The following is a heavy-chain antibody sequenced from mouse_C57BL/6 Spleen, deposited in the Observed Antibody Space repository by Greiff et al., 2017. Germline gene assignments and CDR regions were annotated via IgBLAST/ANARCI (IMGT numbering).Heavy chain of an antibody. CDR1: GYTFTSYW. CDR2: IDPSDSET. J-gene: IGHJ2*01. Sequence: QVQLQQPGAELVRPGSSVKLSCKASGYTFTSYWMHWVKQRPIQGLEWIGNIDPSDSETYYNQKFKDKATLTVDKSSSTAYMQLSSLTSEDSAVYYCVLGTITTVVRYFDYWGQGTTLTVSS. CDR3: VLGTITTVVRYFDY. V-gene: IGHV1-52*01. D-gene: IGHD1-1*01.